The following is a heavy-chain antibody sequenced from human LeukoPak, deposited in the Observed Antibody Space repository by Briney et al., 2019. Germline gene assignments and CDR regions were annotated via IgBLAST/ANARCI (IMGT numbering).Heavy chain of an antibody. J-gene: IGHJ6*03. Sequence: SVKVSCKASGYTFTSYYMHGVRQAPGQGLEWMGGIIPIYGTTNYAQKFQGRVTITADKSTSTVYMELSSLRSEDTAVYYCARDRWPVTRIQYYYYMDVWGKGTTVTVSS. CDR3: ARDRWPVTRIQYYYYMDV. D-gene: IGHD4-17*01. V-gene: IGHV1-69*06. CDR2: IIPIYGTT. CDR1: GYTFTSYY.